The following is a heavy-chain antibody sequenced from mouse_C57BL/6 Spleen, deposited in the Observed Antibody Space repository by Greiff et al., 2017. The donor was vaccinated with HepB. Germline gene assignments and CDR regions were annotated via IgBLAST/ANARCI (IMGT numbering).Heavy chain of an antibody. CDR2: IYPGSGST. V-gene: IGHV1-55*01. D-gene: IGHD1-1*01. J-gene: IGHJ1*03. CDR1: GYTFTSYW. CDR3: ARPPYYGSSRRWYVDV. Sequence: QVQLQQPGAELVKPGASVKMSCKASGYTFTSYWITWVKQRPGQGLEWIGDIYPGSGSTNYNEKFKSKATLTVDTSSSTAYMQLSSLTSEDSAVYYCARPPYYGSSRRWYVDVWGTGTTVTVSS.